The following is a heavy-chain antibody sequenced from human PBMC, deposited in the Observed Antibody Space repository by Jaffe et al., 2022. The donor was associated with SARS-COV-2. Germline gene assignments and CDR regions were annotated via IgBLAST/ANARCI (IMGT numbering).Heavy chain of an antibody. Sequence: QVQLVESGGGVVQPGRSLRLSCAASGFTFSSYAMHWVRQAPGKGLEWVAVISYDGSNKYYADSVKGRFTISRDNSKNTLYLQMNSLRAEDTAVYYCARDWGTTVTTPDFDYWGQGTLVTVSS. J-gene: IGHJ4*02. D-gene: IGHD4-17*01. CDR2: ISYDGSNK. CDR3: ARDWGTTVTTPDFDY. CDR1: GFTFSSYA. V-gene: IGHV3-30*04.